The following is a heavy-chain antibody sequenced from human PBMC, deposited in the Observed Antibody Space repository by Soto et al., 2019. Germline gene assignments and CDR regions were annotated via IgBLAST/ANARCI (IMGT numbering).Heavy chain of an antibody. CDR3: ARGDVVVLTATSNFDY. CDR1: GFTFSSYT. CDR2: ISSSYYI. V-gene: IGHV3-21*01. Sequence: EVQLVESGGGLVKPGGSLRLSCAASGFTFSSYTMKWVRQAPGKGLEWVASISSSYYIKYADSVKGRFTISRDNAENSLYLQMNSLRAEDTAVYYCARGDVVVLTATSNFDYWGQGTLVTVSS. J-gene: IGHJ4*02. D-gene: IGHD2-21*02.